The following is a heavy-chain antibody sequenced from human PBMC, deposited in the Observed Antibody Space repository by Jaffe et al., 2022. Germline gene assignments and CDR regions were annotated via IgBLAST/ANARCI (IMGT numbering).Heavy chain of an antibody. V-gene: IGHV3-48*01. D-gene: IGHD3-3*01. CDR3: ARAPNYDFWSGYYKDGVDY. J-gene: IGHJ4*02. CDR1: GFTFSSYS. Sequence: EVQLVESGGGLVQPGGSLRLSCAASGFTFSSYSMNWVRQAPGKGLEWVSYISSSSSTIYYADSVKGRFTISRDNAKNSLYLQMNSLRAEDTAVYYCARAPNYDFWSGYYKDGVDYWGQGTLVTVSS. CDR2: ISSSSSTI.